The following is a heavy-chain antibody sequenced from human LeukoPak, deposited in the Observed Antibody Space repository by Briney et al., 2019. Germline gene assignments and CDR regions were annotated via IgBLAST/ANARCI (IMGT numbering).Heavy chain of an antibody. J-gene: IGHJ4*02. CDR2: INPNSGGT. Sequence: ASVKVSCXASGYTFTGYYMHWVRLAPGQGLEWMGRINPNSGGTNYAQKFQGRVTMTRDTSISTAYMELSRLRSDDTAVYYCATGGGLRYFDWLPDYWGQGTLVTVSS. CDR1: GYTFTGYY. CDR3: ATGGGLRYFDWLPDY. V-gene: IGHV1-2*06. D-gene: IGHD3-9*01.